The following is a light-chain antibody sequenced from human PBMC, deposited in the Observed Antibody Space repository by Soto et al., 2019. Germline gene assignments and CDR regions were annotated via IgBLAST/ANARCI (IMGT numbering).Light chain of an antibody. J-gene: IGKJ1*01. Sequence: DIVMTQSPDSLAVSLGERATINCKSSQSVLYRSNNKHYVAWSQQKPGQPPKLLMYWASNRESGVPDRFSGSGSGTDFALTISSREAEDVAVDYYLQYYSSPWTVGQGTKVEIK. CDR3: LQYYSSPWT. CDR1: QSVLYRSNNKHY. V-gene: IGKV4-1*01. CDR2: WAS.